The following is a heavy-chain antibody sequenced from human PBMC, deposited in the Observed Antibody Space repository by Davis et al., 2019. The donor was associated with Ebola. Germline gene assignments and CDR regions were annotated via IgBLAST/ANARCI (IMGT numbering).Heavy chain of an antibody. CDR3: ARDQLLWFGETTYGMDV. J-gene: IGHJ6*02. CDR1: GFTFSSYW. Sequence: PGGSLRLSCAASGFTFSSYWMSWVRQAPGKGLEWVANIKQDGSEKYYVDSVKGRFTISRDNAKNSLYLQMNSLRAEDTAVYYCARDQLLWFGETTYGMDVWGQGTTVTVSS. V-gene: IGHV3-7*03. D-gene: IGHD3-10*01. CDR2: IKQDGSEK.